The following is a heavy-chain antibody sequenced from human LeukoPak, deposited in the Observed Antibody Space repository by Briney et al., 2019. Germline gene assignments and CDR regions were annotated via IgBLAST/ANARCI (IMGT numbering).Heavy chain of an antibody. V-gene: IGHV1-69*06. J-gene: IGHJ6*04. CDR2: IIPIFGTA. CDR3: ARDPDTASPMDV. D-gene: IGHD5-18*01. Sequence: SVKVSCKASGGTFSSYAISWVRQAPGQGLEWMGGIIPIFGTANYAQKFQGRVTITADKSTSTAYMELRSLRSEDTAVYYCARDPDTASPMDVWGKGTTVTVSS. CDR1: GGTFSSYA.